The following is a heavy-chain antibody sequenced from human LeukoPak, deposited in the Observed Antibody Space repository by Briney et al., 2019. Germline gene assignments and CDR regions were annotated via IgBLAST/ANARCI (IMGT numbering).Heavy chain of an antibody. J-gene: IGHJ4*02. D-gene: IGHD3-9*01. V-gene: IGHV3-9*01. CDR3: AKDIPYDILTGYPDY. CDR2: ISWNSGSI. CDR1: GFTFDDYA. Sequence: GGSLRLSCAASGFTFDDYAMHWVRQAPGKGLEWVSGISWNSGSIGYADSVKGRFTISRDNAKNSLYLQMNSLRAEDTALYYCAKDIPYDILTGYPDYWGQGTLVTVSS.